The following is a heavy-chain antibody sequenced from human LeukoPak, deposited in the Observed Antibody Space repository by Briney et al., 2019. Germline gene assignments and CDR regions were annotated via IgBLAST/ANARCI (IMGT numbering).Heavy chain of an antibody. CDR2: IYSGGST. J-gene: IGHJ4*02. V-gene: IGHV3-66*02. Sequence: GGSLRLSCAASGFTVSNNYMSWVRQAPGKGLEWVSVIYSGGSTYYADSVKGRFTISRDNSKNTLYLQMNSLRAEDTAVYECARGVVEMATLDYWGQGTLVTVSS. D-gene: IGHD5-24*01. CDR1: GFTVSNNY. CDR3: ARGVVEMATLDY.